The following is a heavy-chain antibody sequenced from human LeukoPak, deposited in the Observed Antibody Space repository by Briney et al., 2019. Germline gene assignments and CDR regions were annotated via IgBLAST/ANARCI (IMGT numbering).Heavy chain of an antibody. CDR3: ATPPNSFSDYYYYYMDV. Sequence: GGSLRLSCAASGFTFSSYAMSWVRQAPGKGLEWVSAISGSGGSTYYADSVKGRFTISRDNSKNTLYLQMNSLRAEDTAVYYCATPPNSFSDYYYYYMDVWGKGTTVTVSS. CDR1: GFTFSSYA. V-gene: IGHV3-23*01. J-gene: IGHJ6*03. D-gene: IGHD4-23*01. CDR2: ISGSGGST.